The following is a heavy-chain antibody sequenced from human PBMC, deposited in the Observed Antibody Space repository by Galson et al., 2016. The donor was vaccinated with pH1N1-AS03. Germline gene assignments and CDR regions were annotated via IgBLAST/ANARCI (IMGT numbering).Heavy chain of an antibody. D-gene: IGHD3-22*01. V-gene: IGHV1-46*01. CDR2: INPSDGGT. J-gene: IGHJ4*02. CDR3: ARDNYYDTGAFYGHFDF. CDR1: GYTFTRYY. Sequence: SVKVSCKASGYTFTRYYMHWVRKAPGQGLEWMGIINPSDGGTSFAQKFQGRVNMTRDTSTSTVYMELSSLRSDDTAVYYCARDNYYDTGAFYGHFDFWGQGTLVTVSS.